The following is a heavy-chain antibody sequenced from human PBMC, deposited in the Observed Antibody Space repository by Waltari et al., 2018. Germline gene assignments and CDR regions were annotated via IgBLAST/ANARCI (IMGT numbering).Heavy chain of an antibody. D-gene: IGHD5-18*01. CDR1: GGSISSYY. J-gene: IGHJ3*02. V-gene: IGHV4-4*07. CDR3: ARGGYSYGYSWEDAFDI. Sequence: QVQLQESGPGLVKHSETLSLTCTVSGGSISSYYWSWIRQPAGKGLEWSGRIYTSGSTNYNPSLKVRVTMSVDTSKSQFSLKLSSVTAADTAVYYCARGGYSYGYSWEDAFDIWGQGTMVTVSS. CDR2: IYTSGST.